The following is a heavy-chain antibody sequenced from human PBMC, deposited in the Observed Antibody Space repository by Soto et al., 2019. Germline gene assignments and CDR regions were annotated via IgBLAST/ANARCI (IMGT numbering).Heavy chain of an antibody. CDR2: ITPSSTTI. D-gene: IGHD1-26*01. CDR1: GSTFSGYS. V-gene: IGHV3-48*02. CDR3: ATNSAREAG. J-gene: IGHJ4*02. Sequence: EVQLVESGGGFVQPGGSLRLSCAASGSTFSGYSMNWVRQAPGKGLEWISYITPSSTTIYYADSVKGRFTISRDNAKNSLYLQMNSLRDEDTAVYYCATNSAREAGWGQGTLVTVSS.